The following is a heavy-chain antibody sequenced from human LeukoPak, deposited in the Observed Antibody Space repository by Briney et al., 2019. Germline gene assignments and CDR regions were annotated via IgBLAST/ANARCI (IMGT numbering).Heavy chain of an antibody. CDR3: ATGPQLGELRYFDWLPTPLRY. CDR2: FDPEDGET. CDR1: GSTFTELS. V-gene: IGHV1-24*01. Sequence: ASVKVSCKVSGSTFTELSMHWVRQAPGKGLEWMGGFDPEDGETIYAQKFQGRVTMTEDTSTDTAYMELSSLRSEDTAVYYCATGPQLGELRYFDWLPTPLRYWGQGTLVTVSS. D-gene: IGHD3-9*01. J-gene: IGHJ4*02.